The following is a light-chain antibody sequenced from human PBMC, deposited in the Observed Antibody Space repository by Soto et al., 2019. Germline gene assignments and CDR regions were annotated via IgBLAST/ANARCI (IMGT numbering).Light chain of an antibody. J-gene: IGKJ5*01. CDR1: QSLSSW. V-gene: IGKV1-5*01. CDR2: DAS. CDR3: QQLHGYPIT. Sequence: IKMNQSPSTLSATVGDRVTITCRASQSLSSWLAWYQQKPGKAPKLLIYDASSLESGVPSRFSGSGSGTEFTLTISSLQPDDFATYYCQQLHGYPITFGQGTRLEIK.